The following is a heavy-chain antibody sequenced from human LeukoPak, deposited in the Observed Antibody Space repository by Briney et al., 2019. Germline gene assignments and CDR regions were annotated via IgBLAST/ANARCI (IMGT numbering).Heavy chain of an antibody. CDR2: ISSTSTYT. CDR1: GFTFSSYS. J-gene: IGHJ3*02. CDR3: ARVRPDLLTGFSYYAFDI. D-gene: IGHD3-9*01. Sequence: PGGSLRLSCAASGFTFSSYSMNWVRQAPGKGLEWVSSISSTSTYTYYADSLKGRFTISRDNAKNSLFLLMNSLRAEDTAVYYCARVRPDLLTGFSYYAFDIWGQGTMVTVSS. V-gene: IGHV3-21*01.